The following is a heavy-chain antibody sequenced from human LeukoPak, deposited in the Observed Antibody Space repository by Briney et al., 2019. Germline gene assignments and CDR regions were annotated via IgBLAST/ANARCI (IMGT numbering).Heavy chain of an antibody. J-gene: IGHJ5*02. CDR2: IHHSGTT. V-gene: IGHV4-59*02. D-gene: IGHD1-26*01. Sequence: SETLSLTCSVSGASVNDFFWTWIRQPPGERPEWIGYIHHSGTTKYNPSLMSRVTLSLDTSRNQFSLNLKSVTPADTAVYYCARLSVGPLSNWFDPWGQGTLVTVSS. CDR1: GASVNDFF. CDR3: ARLSVGPLSNWFDP.